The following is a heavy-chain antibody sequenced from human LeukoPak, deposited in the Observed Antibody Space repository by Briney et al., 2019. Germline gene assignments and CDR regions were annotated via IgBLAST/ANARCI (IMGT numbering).Heavy chain of an antibody. D-gene: IGHD1-26*01. V-gene: IGHV1-69*04. CDR3: ARDLPYSGSYYGVIDY. J-gene: IGHJ4*02. Sequence: SVKVSCKASGGTFSSYAISWVRQAPGQGLEWMGRIIPILGIANYAQKFRGRVTITADKSTSTAYMELSSLRSEDTAVYYCARDLPYSGSYYGVIDYWGQGTLVTVSS. CDR1: GGTFSSYA. CDR2: IIPILGIA.